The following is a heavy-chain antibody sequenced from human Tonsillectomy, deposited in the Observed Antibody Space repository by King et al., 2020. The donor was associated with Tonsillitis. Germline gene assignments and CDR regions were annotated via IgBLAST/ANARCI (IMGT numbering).Heavy chain of an antibody. V-gene: IGHV4-38-2*01. J-gene: IGHJ4*02. CDR3: ARSLYSIAGAGRYFDY. Sequence: QLQESGPGLVKPSETLSLTCGVSGYSISSGAWWGWIRQPPGKGLEWIGSIYHGGNAYYNPSLKSRVTISVDTSENQFSPRLSSVTAADTAVYFCARSLYSIAGAGRYFDYWGQGILVTVSS. CDR1: GYSISSGAW. D-gene: IGHD6-13*01. CDR2: IYHGGNA.